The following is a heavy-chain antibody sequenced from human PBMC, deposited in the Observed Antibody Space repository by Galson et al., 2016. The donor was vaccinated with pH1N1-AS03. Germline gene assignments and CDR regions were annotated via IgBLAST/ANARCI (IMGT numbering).Heavy chain of an antibody. Sequence: SETLSLTCTVSGGSISGYYWSWIRQPPGKGLEWIGYIHYSGSTNYNPSLKSRLTMSVDTSKNQFSLKLSSVTAADTAVYYIAREQGLTGEGIRCFDLWGRGTLVTVSS. D-gene: IGHD7-27*01. CDR2: IHYSGST. V-gene: IGHV4-59*01. CDR1: GGSISGYY. CDR3: AREQGLTGEGIRCFDL. J-gene: IGHJ2*01.